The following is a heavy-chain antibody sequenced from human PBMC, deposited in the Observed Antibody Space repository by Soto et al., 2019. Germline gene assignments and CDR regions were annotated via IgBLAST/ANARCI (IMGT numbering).Heavy chain of an antibody. J-gene: IGHJ4*02. CDR2: INGGNGNT. Sequence: QVQLVQSGAEVNKPGASVKVSCKASGYSFTTYAMHWVRQAPGQRLEWLGWINGGNGNTKYSQKFQGRVTITRDTSASTAHMELSSLRSEDTAVYYCARSSLLPVFDYWGQGTLVTVSS. D-gene: IGHD2-15*01. CDR1: GYSFTTYA. V-gene: IGHV1-3*01. CDR3: ARSSLLPVFDY.